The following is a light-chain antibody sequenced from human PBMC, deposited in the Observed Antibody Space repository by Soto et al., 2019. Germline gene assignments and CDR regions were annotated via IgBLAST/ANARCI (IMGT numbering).Light chain of an antibody. J-gene: IGKJ1*01. CDR2: GAS. CDR3: QQYNDWPRT. Sequence: EIVMTQSPATLSVSPGERATLSCRASQTVSSNLAWYQRNPGQAPRLLVYGASTRATGIPARFTGSGSGTELTLTISSLQSEDFAVYYCQQYNDWPRTFGQGTKVDI. CDR1: QTVSSN. V-gene: IGKV3-15*01.